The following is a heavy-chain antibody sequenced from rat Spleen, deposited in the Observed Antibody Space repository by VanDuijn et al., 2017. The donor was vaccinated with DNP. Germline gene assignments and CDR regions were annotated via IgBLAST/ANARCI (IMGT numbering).Heavy chain of an antibody. CDR3: ARGIITALPYWSFDF. CDR1: GFTFSDYY. J-gene: IGHJ1*01. CDR2: ISTVGDNS. Sequence: EVQLVESGGGLVQPGRSLKLSCAASGFTFSDYYMAWVRQAPTKGLEWVASISTVGDNSVYRDSVKGRFTISRDNAKNTLYLQMNSLRSEDTATYYCARGIITALPYWSFDFWGPGTMVSVSS. D-gene: IGHD1-6*01. V-gene: IGHV5-25*01.